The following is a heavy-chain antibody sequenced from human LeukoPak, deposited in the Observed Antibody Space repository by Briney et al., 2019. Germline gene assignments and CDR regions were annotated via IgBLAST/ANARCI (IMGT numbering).Heavy chain of an antibody. CDR1: GYTFTSYY. CDR3: ARDEASYYGSGTSAFDI. Sequence: ASVKVSCKASGYTFTSYYMHWVRQAPGQGLEWMGIINPSGGSTSYAQKFQGRVTMTRDTSTSTVYMELSSLRSEDTAVYYCARDEASYYGSGTSAFDIWGQGTMVTVSS. J-gene: IGHJ3*02. CDR2: INPSGGST. V-gene: IGHV1-46*01. D-gene: IGHD3-10*01.